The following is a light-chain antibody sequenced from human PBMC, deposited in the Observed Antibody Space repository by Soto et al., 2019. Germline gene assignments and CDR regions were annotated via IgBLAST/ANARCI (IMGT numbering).Light chain of an antibody. Sequence: QSALTQHASVSGSPGQSIPLSCTGTSSDVGSYNLVSWYQQHPGKAPKLMIYEGSKRPSGVSNRFSGSKFGNTASLTISGLQSEDEADYYCCSSAGSSTVVFGGGTKLTVL. V-gene: IGLV2-23*01. CDR2: EGS. CDR1: SSDVGSYNL. J-gene: IGLJ2*01. CDR3: CSSAGSSTVV.